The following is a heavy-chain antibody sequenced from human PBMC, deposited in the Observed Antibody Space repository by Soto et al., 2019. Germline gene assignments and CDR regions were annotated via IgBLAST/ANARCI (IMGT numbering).Heavy chain of an antibody. J-gene: IGHJ4*02. D-gene: IGHD1-26*01. CDR2: ITYDGSNQ. V-gene: IGHV3-30-3*01. Sequence: QVQLVESGGGVVQPGRSLRLSCAASGVIFSSYTMHWVRQAPGKGLEWVGVITYDGSNQYYADSVKGRFTISRDNSRNMLFLQMNSLRPDDTAVYYCARAPSGSYPEFDYWGQGTLVTVSS. CDR3: ARAPSGSYPEFDY. CDR1: GVIFSSYT.